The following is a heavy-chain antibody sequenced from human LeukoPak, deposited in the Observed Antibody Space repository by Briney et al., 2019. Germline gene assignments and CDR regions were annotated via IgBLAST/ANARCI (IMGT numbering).Heavy chain of an antibody. CDR3: PREMLAALNWFDP. V-gene: IGHV1-18*01. Sequence: ASVKVSCKASGYTFTSHGISWVRQAPGQGLEWMGWISAYNGKTNYVQKLQGRVTMTTDTSTSTAYMQLRSRRSDDTALYYSPREMLAALNWFDPWGQGTLVTISS. J-gene: IGHJ5*02. CDR1: GYTFTSHG. D-gene: IGHD6-13*01. CDR2: ISAYNGKT.